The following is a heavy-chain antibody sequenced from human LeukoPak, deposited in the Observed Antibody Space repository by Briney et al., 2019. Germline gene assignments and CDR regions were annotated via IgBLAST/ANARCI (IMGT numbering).Heavy chain of an antibody. CDR2: ISVRAGTI. D-gene: IGHD3-22*01. V-gene: IGHV3-11*04. CDR3: AKDFPHYYEVPHGMDV. J-gene: IGHJ6*02. Sequence: GGSLRLSCAASEFMFSDYWMSWVRQAPGKGLEWIAYISVRAGTIYYGDSAEGRFTISRDDAKNSLYLQMNGLRVEDTAIYYCAKDFPHYYEVPHGMDVWGQGTTVTV. CDR1: EFMFSDYW.